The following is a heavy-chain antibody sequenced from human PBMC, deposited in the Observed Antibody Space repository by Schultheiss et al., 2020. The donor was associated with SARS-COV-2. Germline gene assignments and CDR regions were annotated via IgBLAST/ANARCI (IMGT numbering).Heavy chain of an antibody. D-gene: IGHD2-15*01. Sequence: SETLSLTCSVSGTSIGSWYWSWIRQPPGKGLECIGYIYEGGRTNYNPSLKSRVTISGDTSKNQFSLKLSSVTAADTAVYYCARVGYCGGGSCRGLDWYFDVWGRGTLVTVSS. CDR1: GTSIGSWY. J-gene: IGHJ2*01. V-gene: IGHV4-59*01. CDR3: ARVGYCGGGSCRGLDWYFDV. CDR2: IYEGGRT.